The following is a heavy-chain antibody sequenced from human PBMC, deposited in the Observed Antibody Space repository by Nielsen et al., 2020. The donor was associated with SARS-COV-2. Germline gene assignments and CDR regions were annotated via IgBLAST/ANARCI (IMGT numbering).Heavy chain of an antibody. CDR2: ITTNDDRT. Sequence: GESLKISCAVSGFTLGNFVVSWVRQAPGKGLEWVSGITTNDDRTFYAASVKGRLTISSDKAINTVYLQMNGLSPDDTAVYYCTKTQYSSTWYWGQGTLVTVSS. CDR3: TKTQYSSTWY. CDR1: GFTLGNFV. D-gene: IGHD6-13*01. V-gene: IGHV3-23*01. J-gene: IGHJ4*02.